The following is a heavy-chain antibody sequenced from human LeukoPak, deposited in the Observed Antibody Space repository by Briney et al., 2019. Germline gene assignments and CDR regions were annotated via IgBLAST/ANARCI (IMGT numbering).Heavy chain of an antibody. V-gene: IGHV3-7*01. CDR1: GFTFSSYW. Sequence: GGSLRLSCAASGFTFSSYWMSWVRQAPGKGLEWVANIKQDGSEKYYVDSVKGRFTISRDNAKNSLYLQMNSLGAEDTAVYYCARAERWLQLYFDYWGQGTLVTVSS. CDR3: ARAERWLQLYFDY. J-gene: IGHJ4*02. CDR2: IKQDGSEK. D-gene: IGHD5-24*01.